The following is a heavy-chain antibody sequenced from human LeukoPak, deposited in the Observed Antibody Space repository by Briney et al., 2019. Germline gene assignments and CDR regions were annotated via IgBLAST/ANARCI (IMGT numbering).Heavy chain of an antibody. Sequence: GGSLRLSCAASGFTFDDYAMHWVRQAPGKGLEWVSGISWNSGSIGYADSVKGRFTISRDNSKNTLYLQMNSLRAEDTAVYYCARDAYSSGWDYWGQGTLVTVSS. CDR3: ARDAYSSGWDY. J-gene: IGHJ4*02. D-gene: IGHD6-19*01. V-gene: IGHV3-9*01. CDR2: ISWNSGSI. CDR1: GFTFDDYA.